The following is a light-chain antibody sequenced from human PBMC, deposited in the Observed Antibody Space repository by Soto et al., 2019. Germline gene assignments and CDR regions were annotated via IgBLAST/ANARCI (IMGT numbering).Light chain of an antibody. Sequence: SYELTQPSSMSVSPGQTARITCSGDVLAKKYARWFQQKPGQAPVLVIYKDSERPSGIPERFSGSSSGTTVTLTISGAQVEDEADYYCYSAADNNGVFGGGTKVTVL. V-gene: IGLV3-27*01. J-gene: IGLJ3*02. CDR3: YSAADNNGV. CDR1: VLAKKY. CDR2: KDS.